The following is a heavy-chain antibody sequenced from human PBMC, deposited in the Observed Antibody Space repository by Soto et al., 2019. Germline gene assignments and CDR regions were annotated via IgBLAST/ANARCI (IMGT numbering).Heavy chain of an antibody. CDR3: AKVRPSLGGTGRGAMDV. J-gene: IGHJ6*02. CDR2: ISGTGSST. Sequence: EVQLLESGGGLVQPGGSLRLSCAASGFTFSTFAMSWVHQAPGKGLEWVSAISGTGSSTYYANSMEGRFTVSRDNSNDTLYLQMTSLRADDTAVYYCAKVRPSLGGTGRGAMDVWGQGTTVTVS. CDR1: GFTFSTFA. D-gene: IGHD3-16*01. V-gene: IGHV3-23*01.